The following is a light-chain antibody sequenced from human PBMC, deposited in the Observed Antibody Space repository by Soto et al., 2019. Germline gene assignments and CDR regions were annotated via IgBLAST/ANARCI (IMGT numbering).Light chain of an antibody. CDR2: DAS. Sequence: EIVLTQSPGTLSLSPGERATLSCRASQSVSSSYLAWYQQKPGQAPRLLIYDASYRATGIPARFSGSGSGTDFILTISSLEPEDFAIYYCQQRSNRITFGQGTRLKIK. J-gene: IGKJ5*01. V-gene: IGKV3D-20*02. CDR3: QQRSNRIT. CDR1: QSVSSSY.